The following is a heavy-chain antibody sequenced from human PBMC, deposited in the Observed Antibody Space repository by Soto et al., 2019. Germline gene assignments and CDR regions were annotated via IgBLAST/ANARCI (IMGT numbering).Heavy chain of an antibody. D-gene: IGHD6-19*01. CDR3: AKEPWAVAGGS. Sequence: EVQLFESGGGLVQPGGSLRLSCAASGFTFSSYGMSWVRQAPGKGLEWVSIISASGGRTYYADSVKGRFTISRDNSKNTLYMQMNSLRVEDTAVYYCAKEPWAVAGGSWGQGTLVTVSS. J-gene: IGHJ4*02. V-gene: IGHV3-23*01. CDR1: GFTFSSYG. CDR2: ISASGGRT.